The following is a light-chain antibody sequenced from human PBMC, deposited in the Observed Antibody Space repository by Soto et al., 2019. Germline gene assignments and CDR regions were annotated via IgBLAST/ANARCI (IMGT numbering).Light chain of an antibody. V-gene: IGLV2-23*01. CDR1: SSGVGSYNL. CDR3: CSYAGSSTLVV. J-gene: IGLJ2*01. CDR2: EGS. Sequence: QSALPQPASVSGSPGQSITISCTGTSSGVGSYNLVSWYQQHPGKAPKLMIYEGSKRPSGVSNRFSGSKSGNTASLTISGLQADDEADYYCCSYAGSSTLVVFGGGTKLTAL.